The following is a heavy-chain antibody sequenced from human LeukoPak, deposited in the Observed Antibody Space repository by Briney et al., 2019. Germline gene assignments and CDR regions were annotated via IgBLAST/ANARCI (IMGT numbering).Heavy chain of an antibody. Sequence: SVKVSCKASGDTVRKYAIGWVRQAPGQGLEWIGGIISTYGASNSAQKFQGRVTLTTDESANTAYMELRSLRSQGTAVYYCARDRTGYGNYYFDSWGQGTPVTVSS. CDR2: IISTYGAS. CDR1: GDTVRKYA. D-gene: IGHD5-18*01. V-gene: IGHV1-69*05. CDR3: ARDRTGYGNYYFDS. J-gene: IGHJ4*02.